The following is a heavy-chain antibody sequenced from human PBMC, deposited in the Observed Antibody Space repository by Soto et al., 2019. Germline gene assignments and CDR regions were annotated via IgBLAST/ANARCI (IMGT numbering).Heavy chain of an antibody. V-gene: IGHV4-59*01. Sequence: SETLSLTCTVSGGSISSYYWSWIRQPPGKGLEWIGYIYYSGSTNYNPSLKSRVTISVDTSKNQFSLKLSSVTAADTAVYYCARSWAAWNDRGWFDPWGQGTLVTVSS. D-gene: IGHD1-1*01. CDR3: ARSWAAWNDRGWFDP. CDR1: GGSISSYY. J-gene: IGHJ5*02. CDR2: IYYSGST.